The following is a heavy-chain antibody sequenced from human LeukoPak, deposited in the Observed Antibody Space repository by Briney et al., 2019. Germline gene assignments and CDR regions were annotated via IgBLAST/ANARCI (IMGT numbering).Heavy chain of an antibody. CDR2: IYYSGST. Sequence: SETLSLTCTVSGGSISSHYWSWIRQPPGKGLGWIGYIYYSGSTNYNPSLKSRVTISVDTSKNQFSLKLSSVTAADTAVYYCARARTSSYYGSGRSRFDPWGQGTLVTVSS. CDR1: GGSISSHY. D-gene: IGHD3-10*01. CDR3: ARARTSSYYGSGRSRFDP. J-gene: IGHJ5*02. V-gene: IGHV4-59*11.